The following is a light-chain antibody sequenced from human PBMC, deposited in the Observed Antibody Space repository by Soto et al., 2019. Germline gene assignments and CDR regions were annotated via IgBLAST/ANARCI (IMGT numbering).Light chain of an antibody. Sequence: DIQMTQSPSTLSASVGDRVTITCRASQRLSSWLAWYQQRPGKAPQLLIFDTSNLKSGVPSRFSGSGSGTEFTLTISSLQPDDFATYYCQQYDDYWSFGQGTKVDIK. J-gene: IGKJ1*01. CDR1: QRLSSW. V-gene: IGKV1-5*01. CDR3: QQYDDYWS. CDR2: DTS.